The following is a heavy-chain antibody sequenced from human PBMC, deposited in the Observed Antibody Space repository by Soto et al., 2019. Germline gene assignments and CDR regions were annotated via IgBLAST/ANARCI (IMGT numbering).Heavy chain of an antibody. CDR1: VFTFSSYS. Sequence: LRLSGAASVFTFSSYSMNWVRQAPGKGLEWVSSISSSSSYIYYADSVKGRFTISRDNAKNSLYLQMNSLRAEDTAVYYCARDVVVVVAATQYYYYGMDVWGQGTTVTVSS. J-gene: IGHJ6*02. D-gene: IGHD2-15*01. CDR2: ISSSSSYI. V-gene: IGHV3-21*01. CDR3: ARDVVVVVAATQYYYYGMDV.